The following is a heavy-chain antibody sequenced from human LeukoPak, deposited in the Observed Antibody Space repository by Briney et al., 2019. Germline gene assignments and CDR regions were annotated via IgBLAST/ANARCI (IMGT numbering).Heavy chain of an antibody. CDR1: GFTFSTYI. CDR2: ISSSSSYI. CDR3: ARDGYYGSGKGVFDI. Sequence: GGSLGLSCAASGFTFSTYIMNWVRQAPGKGLEWVSSISSSSSYIYYADSVKGRFTISRDNAKNSLYLQMNSLRAEDTAVYYCARDGYYGSGKGVFDIWGQGTVVTVSS. J-gene: IGHJ3*02. D-gene: IGHD3-10*01. V-gene: IGHV3-21*01.